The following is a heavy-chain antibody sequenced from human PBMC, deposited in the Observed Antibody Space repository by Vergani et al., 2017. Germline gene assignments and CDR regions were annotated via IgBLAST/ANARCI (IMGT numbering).Heavy chain of an antibody. CDR3: ERQPQRGSYTPAGDYYYYYMDV. D-gene: IGHD1-26*01. CDR2: IYYSGST. J-gene: IGHJ6*03. CDR1: DGSIISYY. V-gene: IGHV4-59*08. Sequence: QVQLQESGPGLVKPSDTLSLTCTVSDGSIISYYWSWFRQPPGKGLEWIGYIYYSGSTNYNPSLKSRVTISVDTSKNQFSMKLSSVTAADTAVYYCERQPQRGSYTPAGDYYYYYMDVWGKGTTVTVSS.